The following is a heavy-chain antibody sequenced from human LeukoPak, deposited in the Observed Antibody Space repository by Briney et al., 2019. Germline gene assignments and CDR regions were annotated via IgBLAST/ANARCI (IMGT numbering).Heavy chain of an antibody. D-gene: IGHD6-25*01. Sequence: GGSLRLSCAASGFTFSSYSMNWVRQAPGKGLEWVSSISSSSSYIYYADSVKGRFTISGDNAKNSLYLQMNSLRAEDTAVYYCARGFHSIGAFDIWGQGTMVTVSS. CDR2: ISSSSSYI. CDR3: ARGFHSIGAFDI. J-gene: IGHJ3*02. CDR1: GFTFSSYS. V-gene: IGHV3-21*01.